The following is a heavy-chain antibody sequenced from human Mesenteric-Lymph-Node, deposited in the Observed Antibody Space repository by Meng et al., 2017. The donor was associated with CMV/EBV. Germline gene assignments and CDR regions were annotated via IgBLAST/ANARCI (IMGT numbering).Heavy chain of an antibody. J-gene: IGHJ4*02. CDR2: ISSSSTI. V-gene: IGHV3-48*04. CDR3: ARERGNDYGDYVRGLDY. D-gene: IGHD4-17*01. CDR1: GFTFSSYS. Sequence: GGSLRLSCAASGFTFSSYSMNWVRQAPGKGLEWVSYISSSSTIYYADSVKGRFTISRDNAKNSLYLQMNTLRAEDTAVYYCARERGNDYGDYVRGLDYWGQGTLVTVSS.